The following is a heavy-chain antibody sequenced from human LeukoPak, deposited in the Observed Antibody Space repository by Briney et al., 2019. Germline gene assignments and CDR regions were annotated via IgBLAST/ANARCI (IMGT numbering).Heavy chain of an antibody. CDR3: ARGLMSNDYTHQTGDY. V-gene: IGHV4-39*07. CDR2: IYYSGST. D-gene: IGHD4-11*01. J-gene: IGHJ4*02. Sequence: SETLSLTCTVSGGSISSSSYYWGWIRQPPGKGLEWIGSIYYSGSTYYNPSLKSRVTISVDTSKNQFSLKLSSVTAADTAVYYCARGLMSNDYTHQTGDYWGQGTLVTVSS. CDR1: GGSISSSSYY.